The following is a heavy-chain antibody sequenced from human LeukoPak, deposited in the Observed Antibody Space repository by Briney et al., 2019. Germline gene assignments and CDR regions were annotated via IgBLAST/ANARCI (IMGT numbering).Heavy chain of an antibody. Sequence: ASVKVSCKASGYTFPNYYMHWVRQAPGQGLEWMGWINPDSGGTDYAQKFQGRVTMTRDTSISTAYMELSSLRSEDTAVYYCARSNSSSWDYYYYYYMDVWGKGTTVTVSS. J-gene: IGHJ6*03. CDR3: ARSNSSSWDYYYYYYMDV. D-gene: IGHD6-13*01. CDR2: INPDSGGT. V-gene: IGHV1-2*02. CDR1: GYTFPNYY.